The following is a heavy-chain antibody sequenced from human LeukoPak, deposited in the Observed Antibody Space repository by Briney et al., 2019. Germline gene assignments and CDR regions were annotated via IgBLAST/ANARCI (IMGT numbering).Heavy chain of an antibody. CDR1: GYTFTGYY. V-gene: IGHV1-2*02. D-gene: IGHD3-10*01. Sequence: ASVTVSCTASGYTFTGYYMHWVRQAPGQGLEWMGWINPNSGGTNYAQKFQGRVTMTRDTSISTAYMELSSLRSEDTAVYYCAHGRGVIYDYWGQGTLVTVSS. J-gene: IGHJ4*02. CDR3: AHGRGVIYDY. CDR2: INPNSGGT.